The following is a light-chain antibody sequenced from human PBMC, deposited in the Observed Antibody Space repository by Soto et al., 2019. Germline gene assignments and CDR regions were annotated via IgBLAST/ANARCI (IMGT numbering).Light chain of an antibody. CDR3: QQYGSSPPT. Sequence: EIVLTQSPGTLSLSPGERATLSCRASQSVSTNYLAWYQRKPGQAPRLLIYGASNRATGIPDRFSGSGSVTGFTLTITRLETEDFAVYYCQQYGSSPPTFGHGTKVEIK. J-gene: IGKJ1*01. CDR2: GAS. CDR1: QSVSTNY. V-gene: IGKV3-20*01.